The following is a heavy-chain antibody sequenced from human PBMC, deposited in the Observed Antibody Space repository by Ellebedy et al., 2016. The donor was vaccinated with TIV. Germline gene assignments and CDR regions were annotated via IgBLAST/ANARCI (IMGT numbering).Heavy chain of an antibody. CDR3: AAAAGAGDDAFDI. Sequence: GESLKISXAASGFTFIIYSLNWVRQAPGKGLEWVSYISSSSRTIYYADSVKGRFTISRDNAKNSLYLQMNSLRAEDTAVYYCAAAAGAGDDAFDIWGQGTMVTVFS. D-gene: IGHD6-13*01. J-gene: IGHJ3*02. CDR2: ISSSSRTI. CDR1: GFTFIIYS. V-gene: IGHV3-48*01.